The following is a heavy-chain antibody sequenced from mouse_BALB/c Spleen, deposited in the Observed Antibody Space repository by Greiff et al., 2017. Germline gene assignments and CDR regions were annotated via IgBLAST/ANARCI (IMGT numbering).Heavy chain of an antibody. V-gene: IGHV1-80*01. CDR1: GYAFSSYW. CDR2: IYPGDGDT. Sequence: QVQLQQSGAELVRPGSSVKISCKASGYAFSSYWMNWVKQRPGQGLEWIGQIYPGDGDTNYNGKFKGKATLTSDKSSSTAYMQLSSLTSEDSAVYFCARENWDPTYYFDYWGQGTTLTVSS. J-gene: IGHJ2*01. D-gene: IGHD4-1*01. CDR3: ARENWDPTYYFDY.